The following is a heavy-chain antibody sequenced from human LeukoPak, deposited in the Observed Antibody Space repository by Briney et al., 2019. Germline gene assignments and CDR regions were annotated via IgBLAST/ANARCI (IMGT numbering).Heavy chain of an antibody. D-gene: IGHD5-18*01. Sequence: GGSLRLSCAASGFTFSSYGMHWVRQAPGKGLEWVAVISYDGSNKYYADSVKGRFTISRDNSKNTLYLQMNSLRAEDTAVYYCARDPGYDYGYDYRGQGTLVTVSS. CDR1: GFTFSSYG. CDR3: ARDPGYDYGYDY. CDR2: ISYDGSNK. J-gene: IGHJ4*02. V-gene: IGHV3-30*03.